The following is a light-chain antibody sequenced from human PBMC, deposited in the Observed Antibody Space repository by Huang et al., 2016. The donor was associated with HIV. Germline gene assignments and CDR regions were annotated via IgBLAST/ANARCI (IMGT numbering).Light chain of an antibody. CDR3: QHYNSYPWT. CDR1: EDISNY. CDR2: AAS. V-gene: IGKV1-8*01. Sequence: IRITQSPSSLSASTGDRVTIACRASEDISNYLAWFQQKPGRAPNLLIYAASTLQNGVPSRFSGNVSATDFTLTIACLQSEDFATYYCQHYNSYPWTFGQGTQLEI. J-gene: IGKJ1*01.